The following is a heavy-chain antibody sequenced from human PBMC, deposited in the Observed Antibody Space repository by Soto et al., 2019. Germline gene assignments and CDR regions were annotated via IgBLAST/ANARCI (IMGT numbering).Heavy chain of an antibody. CDR1: GDTFSSYA. V-gene: IGHV1-69*13. D-gene: IGHD3-16*01. CDR3: ARTIMTWGLPYYYYGMDV. CDR2: IIPIFGTA. Sequence: SVKVSCKASGDTFSSYAISWVRQAPGQGLEWMGGIIPIFGTANYAQKFQGRVTITADESTSTAYMELSSLRSEDTAVYYCARTIMTWGLPYYYYGMDVWDQGTTVTVSS. J-gene: IGHJ6*02.